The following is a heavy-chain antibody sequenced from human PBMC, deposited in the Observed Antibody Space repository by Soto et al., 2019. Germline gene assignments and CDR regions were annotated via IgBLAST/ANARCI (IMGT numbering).Heavy chain of an antibody. D-gene: IGHD6-13*01. J-gene: IGHJ4*02. CDR2: IYYTGST. V-gene: IGHV4-59*01. CDR3: ARVPGSSWELDS. CDR1: GGSIGSYY. Sequence: SETLSLTCAVSGGSIGSYYWTWIRQPPGKGLEYIEYIYYTGSTNYNPSLKSRVTISVDTSKNQFSLKLSSVTAADTPVYYCARVPGSSWELDSWGQGTLVTVS.